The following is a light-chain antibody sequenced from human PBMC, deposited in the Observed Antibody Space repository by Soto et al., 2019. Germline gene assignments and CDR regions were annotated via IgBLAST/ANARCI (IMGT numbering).Light chain of an antibody. Sequence: DIVMTQSPNSLAVSLGERATINCKSSQSLLYSSNNKNFLAWYQQKPGQPPKLPIYWASTRESGVPDRFSGSGSGTDFTLTISSLQAEDVAVYYCQQYYSTPLAFGPGTKVDIK. CDR2: WAS. CDR1: QSLLYSSNNKNF. CDR3: QQYYSTPLA. V-gene: IGKV4-1*01. J-gene: IGKJ3*01.